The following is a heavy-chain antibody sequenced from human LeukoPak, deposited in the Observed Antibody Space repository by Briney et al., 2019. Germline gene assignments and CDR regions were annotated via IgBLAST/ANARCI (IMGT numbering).Heavy chain of an antibody. J-gene: IGHJ5*02. V-gene: IGHV3-15*01. CDR2: IKSKTDDGTT. CDR1: GFTFSNAW. Sequence: PGGSLRRYCAASGFTFSNAWMSWVRQAPGKGLEWVGRIKSKTDDGTTDYAAPVKGRFTISRDDSKNTLYLQMNSLKTEDTAVYYCTTGTSSGYDYVRPSWGQGTLVTVSS. CDR3: TTGTSSGYDYVRPS. D-gene: IGHD3-22*01.